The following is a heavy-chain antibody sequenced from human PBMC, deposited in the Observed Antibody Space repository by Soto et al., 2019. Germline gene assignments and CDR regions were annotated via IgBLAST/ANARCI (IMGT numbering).Heavy chain of an antibody. Sequence: SGPTLVNPTQTLTLTCTFSGFSLSTSGMCVSWIRQPPGKALEWLARIDWDDDKYYSTSLKTRLTISKDTSKNQVVLTMTNMDPVDTATYYCARARITGTADYGMDVWGQGTTVTVSS. CDR2: IDWDDDK. J-gene: IGHJ6*02. CDR3: ARARITGTADYGMDV. V-gene: IGHV2-70*11. CDR1: GFSLSTSGMC. D-gene: IGHD1-7*01.